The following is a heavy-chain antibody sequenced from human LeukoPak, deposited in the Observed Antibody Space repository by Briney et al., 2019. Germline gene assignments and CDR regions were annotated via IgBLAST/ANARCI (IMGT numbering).Heavy chain of an antibody. CDR1: GFTFSSYS. J-gene: IGHJ3*02. CDR2: ISSSSSTI. CDR3: ARVHPCFWSGYYSTCDAFDI. Sequence: GGSLRLSCAASGFTFSSYSMNWVRQAPGKGQEWVSYISSSSSTIYYADSVKGRFTISRDNAKNSLYLQMSSLRAEDTAVYYCARVHPCFWSGYYSTCDAFDIWGQGTMVTVSS. D-gene: IGHD3-3*01. V-gene: IGHV3-48*01.